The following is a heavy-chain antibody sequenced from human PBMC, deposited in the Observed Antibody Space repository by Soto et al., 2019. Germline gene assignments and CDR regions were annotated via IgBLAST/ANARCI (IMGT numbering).Heavy chain of an antibody. V-gene: IGHV1-18*01. CDR3: ATVLRGVVNWFDP. Sequence: HLVQSGPEVKKPGASITVSCKTSGDTFTNFGLSWVRQAPGQGLEWMGWIATYNSNRNYAQKSQGRLTLTTAKSTSTAYMELKGLRYDDTAVYYGATVLRGVVNWFDPWGQGPLVTVSS. CDR2: IATYNSNR. D-gene: IGHD3-10*01. J-gene: IGHJ5*02. CDR1: GDTFTNFG.